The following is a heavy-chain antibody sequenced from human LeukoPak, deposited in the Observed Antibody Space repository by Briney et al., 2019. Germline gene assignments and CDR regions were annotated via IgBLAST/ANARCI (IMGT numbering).Heavy chain of an antibody. CDR1: GFTFSTYG. CDR3: AKAKGLVIASYCFDY. D-gene: IGHD3/OR15-3a*01. Sequence: PGGSLRLSCAASGFTFSTYGMNWVRQAPGKGLEWVSTISGSGRGTYYADSVKGRFTISRDNSKNTLYLQMNSLRPEDTALYYCAKAKGLVIASYCFDYWGQGILVTVSS. J-gene: IGHJ4*02. CDR2: ISGSGRGT. V-gene: IGHV3-23*01.